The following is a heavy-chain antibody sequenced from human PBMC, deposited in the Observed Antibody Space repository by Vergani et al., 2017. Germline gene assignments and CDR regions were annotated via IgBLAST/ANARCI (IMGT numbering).Heavy chain of an antibody. Sequence: EVQLVESGGGLVKPGGSLRLSCAASGFTFSNAWMSWVRQAPGKGLEWVGRIKSKTDGGTTDYAAPVKGRFTISRDNSKNTLYLQMNSLRAEDTAVYYCAKVPIAGRDYWGQGTLVTVSS. CDR1: GFTFSNAW. J-gene: IGHJ4*02. V-gene: IGHV3-15*01. CDR2: IKSKTDGGTT. CDR3: AKVPIAGRDY. D-gene: IGHD6-13*01.